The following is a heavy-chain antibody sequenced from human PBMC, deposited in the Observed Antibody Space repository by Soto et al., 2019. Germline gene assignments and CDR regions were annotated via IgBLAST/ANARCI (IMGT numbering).Heavy chain of an antibody. Sequence: GGSLRLSCAASGFTFRSYGMHWVRQAPGRGLEWVALISYDGSIKYYADSVRGRFTISRDNSKNTLYLQMNSLRAEDTAVYYRANSEYSRYKNIDVWGQGTTVTVSS. CDR2: ISYDGSIK. V-gene: IGHV3-30*18. CDR3: ANSEYSRYKNIDV. D-gene: IGHD5-18*01. CDR1: GFTFRSYG. J-gene: IGHJ6*02.